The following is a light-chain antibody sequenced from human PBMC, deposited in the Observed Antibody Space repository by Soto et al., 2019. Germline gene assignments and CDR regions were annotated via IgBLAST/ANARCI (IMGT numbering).Light chain of an antibody. CDR3: QQYGSSLLFT. Sequence: EIVLTQSPGTLSLSPGESATLSCRASQSVSSSYLAWYQQKPGQAPRLLIYGASSRATGIPDRFSGSGSGTDFTLTISRLESEDFAVYYCQQYGSSLLFTFGPGTKVDIK. CDR2: GAS. CDR1: QSVSSSY. J-gene: IGKJ3*01. V-gene: IGKV3-20*01.